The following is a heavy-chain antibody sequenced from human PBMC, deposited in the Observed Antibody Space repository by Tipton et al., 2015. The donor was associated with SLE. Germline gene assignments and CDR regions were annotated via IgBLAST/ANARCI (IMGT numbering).Heavy chain of an antibody. D-gene: IGHD3-22*01. Sequence: TLSLTCTVSGGSISSHYWSRIRQPPGKGLEWIGYIYYSGSTNYNPSLKSRVTISVDTSKNQFSLKLSSVTAADTAVYYCARGSYDSSGHFDYWGQGTLVTVSS. J-gene: IGHJ4*02. V-gene: IGHV4-59*11. CDR1: GGSISSHY. CDR3: ARGSYDSSGHFDY. CDR2: IYYSGST.